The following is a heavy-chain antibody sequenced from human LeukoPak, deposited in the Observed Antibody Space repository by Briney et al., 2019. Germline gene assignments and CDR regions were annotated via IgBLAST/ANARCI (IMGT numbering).Heavy chain of an antibody. CDR3: ARPRSTESGSYNWFDP. D-gene: IGHD1-26*01. Sequence: GASVKVSCKASGGTLSSYPISWIRQAPGQGLELMGRIIPFVGLTNYAPRFQGRVTITADKDTTTAYMELSGLTSEDTAVHYCARPRSTESGSYNWFDPWGQGTLVAVSS. V-gene: IGHV1-69*02. J-gene: IGHJ5*02. CDR2: IIPFVGLT. CDR1: GGTLSSYP.